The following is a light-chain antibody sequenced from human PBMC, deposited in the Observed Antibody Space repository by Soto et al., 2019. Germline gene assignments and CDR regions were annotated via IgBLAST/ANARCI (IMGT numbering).Light chain of an antibody. CDR3: QQYGSSPRT. CDR2: GAS. V-gene: IGKV3-20*01. CDR1: QSVSSSS. Sequence: EIVLTQFPDTLSLSPGERATLSCRASQSVSSSSLAWYQHKRGQAPRLLIHGASSRATGIPDRFSGSGSGTDFTLTISRLEPEDFAVYYCQQYGSSPRTFGQGTKVDIK. J-gene: IGKJ1*01.